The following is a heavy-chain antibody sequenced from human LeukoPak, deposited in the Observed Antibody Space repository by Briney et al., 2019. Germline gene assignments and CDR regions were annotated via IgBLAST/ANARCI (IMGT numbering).Heavy chain of an antibody. CDR3: ALDTAMVTFDY. J-gene: IGHJ4*02. CDR2: IIPIFGTA. Sequence: SVKVSCKASGGTFSSYAISWVRQAPGQGLEWMGGIIPIFGTANYAQKFQGRATITTDESTSTAYMELSSLRSEDTAVYYCALDTAMVTFDYWGQGTLVTVSS. CDR1: GGTFSSYA. D-gene: IGHD5-18*01. V-gene: IGHV1-69*05.